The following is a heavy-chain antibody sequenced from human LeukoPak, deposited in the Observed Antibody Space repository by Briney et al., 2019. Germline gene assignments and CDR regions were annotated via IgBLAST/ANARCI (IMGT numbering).Heavy chain of an antibody. CDR1: GYTFTGYY. CDR3: ARARITMVRGVIITGFDP. D-gene: IGHD3-10*01. CDR2: INPNSGCT. J-gene: IGHJ5*02. Sequence: ASVKVSCKASGYTFTGYYMHWVRQAPGQGLEWMGWINPNSGCTNYAQKFQGRVTMTRDTSISTAYMELSRLRSDDTAVYYCARARITMVRGVIITGFDPWGQGTLVTVSS. V-gene: IGHV1-2*02.